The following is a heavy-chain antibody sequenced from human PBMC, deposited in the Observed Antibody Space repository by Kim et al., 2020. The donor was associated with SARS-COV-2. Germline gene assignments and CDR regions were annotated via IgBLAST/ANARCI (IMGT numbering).Heavy chain of an antibody. Sequence: GGSLRLSCAASGFTFSSYAMSWVRQAPGKGLEWVSAISGSGGSTYYADSVKGRFTISRDNSKNTLYLQMNSLRAEDTAVYYCANLDSGAYYYYYGMDVWGQGTTVTVSS. CDR1: GFTFSSYA. V-gene: IGHV3-23*01. D-gene: IGHD5-12*01. CDR3: ANLDSGAYYYYYGMDV. CDR2: ISGSGGST. J-gene: IGHJ6*02.